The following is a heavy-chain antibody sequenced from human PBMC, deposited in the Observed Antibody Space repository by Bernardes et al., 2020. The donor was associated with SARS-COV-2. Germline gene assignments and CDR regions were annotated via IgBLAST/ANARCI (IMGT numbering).Heavy chain of an antibody. Sequence: GGSLRLSCAASGFTFNSYKMKWVRQAPGKGLEWVSSISSSGSHIFYADSVKGRFTISRDNGKDTVYLQMNSLRVDDTARYYCARDVSPFGHNSGGIWGPGTMVTVSS. V-gene: IGHV3-21*01. CDR1: GFTFNSYK. CDR2: ISSSGSHI. D-gene: IGHD2-21*01. J-gene: IGHJ3*02. CDR3: ARDVSPFGHNSGGI.